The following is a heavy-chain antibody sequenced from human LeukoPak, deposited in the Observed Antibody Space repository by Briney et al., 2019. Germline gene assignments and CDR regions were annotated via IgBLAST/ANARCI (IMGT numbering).Heavy chain of an antibody. V-gene: IGHV3-30*03. CDR1: GFTFRNYV. Sequence: GGSLRLSCAASGFTFRNYVIHWVRQAPGKGPEWVAVTSSDLKANYYADSVEGRFTISRDNSKNTLYLQMDSLRAEDTAVYYCARDRAWNYFDYWGQGTLVTVSS. CDR3: ARDRAWNYFDY. CDR2: TSSDLKAN. J-gene: IGHJ4*02. D-gene: IGHD3-3*01.